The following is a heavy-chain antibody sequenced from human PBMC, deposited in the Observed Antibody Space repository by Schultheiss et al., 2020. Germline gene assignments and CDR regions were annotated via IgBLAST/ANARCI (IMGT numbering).Heavy chain of an antibody. D-gene: IGHD2-21*02. Sequence: GESLKISCAASGFIVSNNYMSWVRQAPGKGLEWVSGFYIGGTTYYADSVKGRFTISIDNSKNTLYLQMNSLRSEDTAVYYCAKFADLARCGGDCSYFFDYWGQGTPVTVSS. CDR1: GFIVSNNY. V-gene: IGHV3-53*01. J-gene: IGHJ4*02. CDR3: AKFADLARCGGDCSYFFDY. CDR2: FYIGGTT.